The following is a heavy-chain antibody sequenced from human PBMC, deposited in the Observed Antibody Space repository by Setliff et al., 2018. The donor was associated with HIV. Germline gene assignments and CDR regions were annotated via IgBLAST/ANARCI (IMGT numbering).Heavy chain of an antibody. V-gene: IGHV3-48*03. CDR2: VSSSGTII. Sequence: GSLRLSCAGSGFTFSSFEMNWVRQAPGKGLEWLSYVSSSGTIIYYADSVKGRFTISRDNAKNSLFLQMNSLRVEDTAVYYCTGRTSGYHYVVYWGQGTLVTVSS. CDR3: TGRTSGYHYVVY. J-gene: IGHJ4*02. D-gene: IGHD3-22*01. CDR1: GFTFSSFE.